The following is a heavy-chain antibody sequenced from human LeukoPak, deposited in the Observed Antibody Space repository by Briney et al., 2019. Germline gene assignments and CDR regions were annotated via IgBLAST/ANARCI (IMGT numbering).Heavy chain of an antibody. CDR1: GDSVSSNSAA. CDR3: ARYAYGAPDC. D-gene: IGHD2-21*01. V-gene: IGHV6-1*01. CDR2: TYYRSKWYN. Sequence: SQTLSLTSAISGDSVSSNSAASNWSRQSPSRGLEWLGRTYYRSKWYNDYAVSVKSRISINPDTSKNQFSLQLSSVTPEDTSVYYCARYAYGAPDCWGQGTLVTVSS. J-gene: IGHJ4*02.